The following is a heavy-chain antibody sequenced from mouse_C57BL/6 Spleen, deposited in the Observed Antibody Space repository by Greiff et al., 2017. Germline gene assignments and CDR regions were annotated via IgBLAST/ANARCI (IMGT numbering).Heavy chain of an antibody. D-gene: IGHD4-1*01. CDR1: GFTFSSYG. J-gene: IGHJ4*01. Sequence: EVKVVESGGDLVKPGGSLKLSCAASGFTFSSYGMSWVRQTPDKRLEWVATISSGGSYTYYPDSVKGRFTISRDNAKNTLYLQMSSLKSEDTAMYYCARNWEGPMDYWGQGTSVTVSS. CDR2: ISSGGSYT. CDR3: ARNWEGPMDY. V-gene: IGHV5-6*01.